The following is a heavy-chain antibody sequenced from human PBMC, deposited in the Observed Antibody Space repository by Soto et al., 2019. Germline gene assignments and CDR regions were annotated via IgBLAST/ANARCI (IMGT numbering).Heavy chain of an antibody. CDR3: ARDLARARYSGYGFRGGYMDV. J-gene: IGHJ6*03. V-gene: IGHV3-33*01. CDR2: IWYDGSNK. D-gene: IGHD5-12*01. Sequence: QVQLVESGGGVVQPGRSLRLSCAASGFTFSSYGMHWVRQAPGKGLEWVAVIWYDGSNKYYADSVKGRFTISRDNSKNTLYLQMNSLRAEDTAVYHSARDLARARYSGYGFRGGYMDVWGKGTTVTVSS. CDR1: GFTFSSYG.